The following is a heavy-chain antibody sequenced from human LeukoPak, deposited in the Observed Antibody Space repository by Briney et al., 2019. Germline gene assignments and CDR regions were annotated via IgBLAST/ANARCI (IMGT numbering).Heavy chain of an antibody. V-gene: IGHV3-30-3*01. CDR3: ASEYPAVDY. CDR1: GFTFSSYA. CDR2: ISYDGSNK. J-gene: IGHJ4*02. Sequence: PGGSLRLSCAASGFTFSSYAMHWVRQAPGKGLEWVAVISYDGSNKYYADSVKGRFTISRGNSKNTLYLQMNSLRAEDTAVYYCASEYPAVDYWGQGTLVTVSS.